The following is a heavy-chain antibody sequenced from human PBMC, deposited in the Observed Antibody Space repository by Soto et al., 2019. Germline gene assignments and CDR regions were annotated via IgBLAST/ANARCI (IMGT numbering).Heavy chain of an antibody. CDR1: GYTFTEFD. Sequence: QVLLVQSGADVKKPGASVKVSCKTSGYTFTEFDINWVRQAPGQGLEWIGWMNTNTGNTGYAQKFQGRVTMSRDSSISTAYMELRRLRSEDTAVYYCAGVVRFFGGHAGYWGQGTLVTVSS. CDR3: AGVVRFFGGHAGY. CDR2: MNTNTGNT. V-gene: IGHV1-8*01. D-gene: IGHD3-3*01. J-gene: IGHJ4*02.